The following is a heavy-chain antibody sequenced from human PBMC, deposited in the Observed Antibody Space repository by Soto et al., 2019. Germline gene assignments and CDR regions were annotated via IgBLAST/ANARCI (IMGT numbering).Heavy chain of an antibody. CDR3: ARGLAAKGGGWFDY. Sequence: QVQLVQSGAEVKKPGSSVKVSCKASGGTFSSYTISWVRQAPGQGLEWMGRIIPILGIANYAQKFQGRVTITEDKSTSTAYMELSSLRSGDTAVYYCARGLAAKGGGWFDYWGQGTLVTVSS. CDR2: IIPILGIA. D-gene: IGHD2-15*01. V-gene: IGHV1-69*02. CDR1: GGTFSSYT. J-gene: IGHJ4*02.